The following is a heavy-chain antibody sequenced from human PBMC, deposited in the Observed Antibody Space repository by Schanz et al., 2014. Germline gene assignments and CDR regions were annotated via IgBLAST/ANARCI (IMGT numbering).Heavy chain of an antibody. Sequence: QVQLVQSGPAVKKPGASMKVSCLASGYSFTEYFLHWVRQAPGQGLEWMGWINPNSGETNYEQKFKGRVTLTSDTSISTAFMELSGLTFDDTAIYYCARDSDVSKYNLFDSWGQGTLVTVSS. CDR2: INPNSGET. CDR1: GYSFTEYF. CDR3: ARDSDVSKYNLFDS. V-gene: IGHV1-2*02. J-gene: IGHJ5*01.